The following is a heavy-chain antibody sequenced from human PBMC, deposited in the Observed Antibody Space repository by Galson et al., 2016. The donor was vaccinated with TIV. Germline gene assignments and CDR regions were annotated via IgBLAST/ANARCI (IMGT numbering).Heavy chain of an antibody. Sequence: SLRLSCAGSGFTFSSYEVNWVRQAPGKGLEWISNISPSGTIYYADSVKGRFTISRDNAKNSLFLQMNSLRAEDTAVYFCARVATFVDAFDLWGQGTVVTVS. J-gene: IGHJ3*01. CDR3: ARVATFVDAFDL. V-gene: IGHV3-48*03. CDR1: GFTFSSYE. D-gene: IGHD5-12*01. CDR2: ISPSGTI.